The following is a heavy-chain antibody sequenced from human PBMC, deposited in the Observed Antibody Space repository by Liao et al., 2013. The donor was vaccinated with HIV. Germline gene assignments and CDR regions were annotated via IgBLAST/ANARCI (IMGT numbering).Heavy chain of an antibody. CDR2: IYYTGST. CDR3: ARSQYYYCLDV. CDR1: GGSISSGDYY. J-gene: IGHJ6*03. V-gene: IGHV4-30-4*08. Sequence: QVQLQGSGPGLVKPSQTLSLTCTVSGGSISSGDYYWNWIRQPPGKGLEWIGYIYYTGSTYNNPSLTSRVSISVDTSKNQFSLKLSSVTAADTAVYYCARSQYYYCLDVWGKGTTVTVSS.